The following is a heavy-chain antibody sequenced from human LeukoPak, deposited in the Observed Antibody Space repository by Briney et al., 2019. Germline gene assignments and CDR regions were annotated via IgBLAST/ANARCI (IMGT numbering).Heavy chain of an antibody. V-gene: IGHV3-11*04. J-gene: IGHJ4*02. CDR1: GFTFSDYY. Sequence: PGGSLRLSCAASGFTFSDYYISWIRQAPGKGLEWVSYISSSGGTIYYADSVKGRFTISRDNSKNSLYLQMNSLRAEDTAVYYCARPDGYNYPYWGQGTLVTVSS. CDR2: ISSSGGTI. CDR3: ARPDGYNYPY. D-gene: IGHD5-24*01.